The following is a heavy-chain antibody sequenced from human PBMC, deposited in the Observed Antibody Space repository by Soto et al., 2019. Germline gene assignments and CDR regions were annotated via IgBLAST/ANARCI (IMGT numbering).Heavy chain of an antibody. CDR2: IIPIFGTA. D-gene: IGHD4-4*01. CDR1: GGTFSSYA. J-gene: IGHJ6*02. Sequence: SVKVSCKASGGTFSSYAISWVRQAPGQGLEWMGGIIPIFGTANYAQKFQGRVTITADKSTSTAYMELSSLRSEDTAVYYCARDRGYSNYPSYYYSSYGMEVWGQGTTVIVSS. V-gene: IGHV1-69*06. CDR3: ARDRGYSNYPSYYYSSYGMEV.